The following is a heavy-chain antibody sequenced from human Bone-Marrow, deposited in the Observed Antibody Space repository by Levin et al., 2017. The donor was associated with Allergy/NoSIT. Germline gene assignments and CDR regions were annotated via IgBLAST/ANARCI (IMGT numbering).Heavy chain of an antibody. CDR2: IYWDDDK. D-gene: IGHD2-15*01. CDR1: GFSLSTSGV. CDR3: AHRDKFCTGGSCHNWFDP. J-gene: IGHJ5*02. V-gene: IGHV2-5*02. Sequence: ESGPTLVKPTQTLTLTCTFSGFSLSTSGVGWIRQPPGKALEWLALIYWDDDKRYSPSLKSRLTITKDTSKNQVVLTMTNMDPVDTATYYCAHRDKFCTGGSCHNWFDPWGQGTLVTVSS.